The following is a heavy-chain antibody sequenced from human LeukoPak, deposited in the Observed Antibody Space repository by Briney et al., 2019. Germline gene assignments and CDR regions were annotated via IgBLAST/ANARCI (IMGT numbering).Heavy chain of an antibody. CDR2: INHSGST. J-gene: IGHJ6*02. CDR3: ARAARDSGSYYLYYYYGMDV. Sequence: SETLSLTCAVYGGSFSGYYWSWIRQPPGKGLEWIGKINHSGSTNYNPSLKSRVTISVDTSKNQFSLKLSSVTAADTAVYYCARAARDSGSYYLYYYYGMDVWGQGTTVTVSS. D-gene: IGHD1-26*01. CDR1: GGSFSGYY. V-gene: IGHV4-34*01.